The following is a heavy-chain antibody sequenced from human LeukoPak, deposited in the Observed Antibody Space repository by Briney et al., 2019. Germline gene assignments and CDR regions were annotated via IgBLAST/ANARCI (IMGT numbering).Heavy chain of an antibody. J-gene: IGHJ6*03. Sequence: PGGSLRLSCAASGFTLRGYGMHWVRQAPGKGLEWVAFIRYDGSDKSYADSVKGRFTISRDNSKNTLYLQMNSLRAEDTAVYYCAKGGSGTMVRGVIDSRYYYMDVWGKGTTVTISS. V-gene: IGHV3-30*02. CDR1: GFTLRGYG. CDR2: IRYDGSDK. CDR3: AKGGSGTMVRGVIDSRYYYMDV. D-gene: IGHD3-10*01.